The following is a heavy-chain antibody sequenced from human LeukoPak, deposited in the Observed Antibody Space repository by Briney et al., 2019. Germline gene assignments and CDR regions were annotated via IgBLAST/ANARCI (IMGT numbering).Heavy chain of an antibody. J-gene: IGHJ4*02. CDR3: ARVPRD. CDR1: GGSISSGSYF. V-gene: IGHV4-61*02. Sequence: SETLSLTCTVSGGSISSGSYFWSWVRQPAGKGLEWIGRIYTSGDANYNPSLQSRVTISIDTSKNQFSLKLSSVTAADTAVYFCARVPRDWGQGTLVTVSS. CDR2: IYTSGDA.